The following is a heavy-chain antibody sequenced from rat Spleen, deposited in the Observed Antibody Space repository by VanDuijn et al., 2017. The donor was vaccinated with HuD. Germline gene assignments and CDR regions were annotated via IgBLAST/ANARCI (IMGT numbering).Heavy chain of an antibody. CDR3: ATDGYYDGTYYAVYVMDA. V-gene: IGHV5-29*01. CDR1: GFTFSDCY. D-gene: IGHD1-12*02. CDR2: ISYDGSST. Sequence: EGQLVESDGGLVQPGRSLKLSWATSGFTFSDCYIAWVRQAPTKGLELGPTISYDGSSTYYRDSVKGRFTISRDNAKSTLYLEMDSLRSEDTATYYCATDGYYDGTYYAVYVMDAWGQGASVTVSS. J-gene: IGHJ4*01.